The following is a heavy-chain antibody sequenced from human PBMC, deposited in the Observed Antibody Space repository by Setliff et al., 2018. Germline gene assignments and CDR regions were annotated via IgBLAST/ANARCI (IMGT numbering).Heavy chain of an antibody. D-gene: IGHD2-21*01. V-gene: IGHV3-30*02. J-gene: IGHJ6*01. CDR3: AKDSLEVVIALHGMDV. Sequence: GGSLRLSCAASGVTVSAYDMSWVRQAPGKGLEWVAFIRYDGYNKYYADSVQGRFTISRDNSKNTLFLQMDSLRDDDTAVYYCAKDSLEVVIALHGMDVWGQGTTVTVSS. CDR1: GVTVSAYD. CDR2: IRYDGYNK.